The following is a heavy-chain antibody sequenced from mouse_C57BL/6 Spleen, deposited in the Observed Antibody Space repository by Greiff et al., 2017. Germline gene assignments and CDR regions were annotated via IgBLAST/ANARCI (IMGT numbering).Heavy chain of an antibody. CDR2: IYPGDGDT. D-gene: IGHD2-3*01. Sequence: QVQLQQSGPELVKPGASVKISCKASGYAFSSSWMNWVKQRPGKGLEWLGRIYPGDGDTNYNGKFKGKATLTADKSSSTAYMQLSSLTSEDSAVYFCARSKDPDGYYVAYWGQGTTLTVSS. V-gene: IGHV1-82*01. CDR3: ARSKDPDGYYVAY. CDR1: GYAFSSSW. J-gene: IGHJ2*01.